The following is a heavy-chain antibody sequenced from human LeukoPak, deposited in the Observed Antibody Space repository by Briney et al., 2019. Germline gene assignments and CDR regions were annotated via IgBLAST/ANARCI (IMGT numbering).Heavy chain of an antibody. Sequence: GGSLRLSCSVSGFSFSSFVLHWVGQAPGKGLESVSGISQNGDTTYYADSVKGRFTISKDNSENTLYLQMNSLRPEDTAVYYCMNPNHYGSGRWGQGTLVTVSS. CDR2: ISQNGDTT. D-gene: IGHD3-10*01. V-gene: IGHV3-64D*06. CDR3: MNPNHYGSGR. J-gene: IGHJ4*02. CDR1: GFSFSSFV.